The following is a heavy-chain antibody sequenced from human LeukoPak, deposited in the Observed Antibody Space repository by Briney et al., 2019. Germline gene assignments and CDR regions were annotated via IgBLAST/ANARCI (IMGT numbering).Heavy chain of an antibody. J-gene: IGHJ4*02. Sequence: PGGSLRLSCAASGFTFSSYGMSWVRQAPGKGLEWVSAISGSGGSTYYADSVKGRFTISRDNSKNTLYLQMNSLRAEDTAVYYCAKYYYDSSGYQAFDYWGQGTLVTVSS. CDR3: AKYYYDSSGYQAFDY. V-gene: IGHV3-23*01. CDR1: GFTFSSYG. CDR2: ISGSGGST. D-gene: IGHD3-22*01.